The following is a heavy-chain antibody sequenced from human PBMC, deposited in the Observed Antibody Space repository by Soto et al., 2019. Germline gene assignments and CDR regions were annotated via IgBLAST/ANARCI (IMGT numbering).Heavy chain of an antibody. CDR1: GDTFSKYA. D-gene: IGHD3-3*01. Sequence: QVRLVQSGTEVKKPGSSVKVSCQASGDTFSKYAISWVRQAPGQVLEWMGGIIPIFGAPNHAQKFQGRVTITADESTTTVYMELTMLTSEDTAVYYCAGSPEWSYALNEAVISKVGFYWGQGTLVNFSS. CDR3: AGSPEWSYALNEAVISKVGFY. CDR2: IIPIFGAP. J-gene: IGHJ4*02. V-gene: IGHV1-69*01.